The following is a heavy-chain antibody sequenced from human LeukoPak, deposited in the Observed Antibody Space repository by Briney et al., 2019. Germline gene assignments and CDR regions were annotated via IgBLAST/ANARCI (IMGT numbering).Heavy chain of an antibody. CDR2: IYYSGST. CDR3: WGIGGRPNLYYIDV. CDR1: GGSISSSSYY. Sequence: SETLSLTCTVSGGSISSSSYYWGWIRQPPGKGLEWIGSIYYSGSTYYNPSLKSRVTISVDTSKNQFSLKLSSVTAADPAVYYWWGIGGRPNLYYIDVWGKGTTVTVSS. J-gene: IGHJ6*03. V-gene: IGHV4-39*07. D-gene: IGHD3-16*01.